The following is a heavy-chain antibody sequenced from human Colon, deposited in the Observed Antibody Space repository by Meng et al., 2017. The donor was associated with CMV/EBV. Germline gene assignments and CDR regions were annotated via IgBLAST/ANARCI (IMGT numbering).Heavy chain of an antibody. CDR1: GYTFTGYY. CDR2: INPNSGGT. J-gene: IGHJ1*01. V-gene: IGHV1-2*02. D-gene: IGHD3-22*01. Sequence: QGSVVQFGAEVKKPGASVKGPCKASGYTFTGYYMHWVRQAPGQGLEWMGWINPNSGGTNYAQKFQGRVTMTRDTSISTAYMELSRLRSDDTAVYYCATVSSGYYLYFQHWGQGTLVTVSS. CDR3: ATVSSGYYLYFQH.